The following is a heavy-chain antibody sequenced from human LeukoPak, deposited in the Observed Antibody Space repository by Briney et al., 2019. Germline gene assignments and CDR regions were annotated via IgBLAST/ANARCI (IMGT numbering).Heavy chain of an antibody. CDR1: GFTFSSYS. D-gene: IGHD2-15*01. Sequence: GGSLRLSCAASGFTFSSYSMNWVRQAPGKGLEWVSSISSSSSYIYYADSVKGRFTISRDNAKNSLYLQMNSLRAEDTAVYYCARDLGYCSGRSCYLDYWGQGTLVTVSS. CDR2: ISSSSSYI. V-gene: IGHV3-21*01. CDR3: ARDLGYCSGRSCYLDY. J-gene: IGHJ4*02.